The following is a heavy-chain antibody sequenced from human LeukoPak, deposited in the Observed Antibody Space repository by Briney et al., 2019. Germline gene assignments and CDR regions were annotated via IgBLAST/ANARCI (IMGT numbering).Heavy chain of an antibody. CDR1: GYTFTSYY. CDR3: ATDSDKWDAFDI. CDR2: FDPEDGET. Sequence: AASVKVSCKASGYTFTSYYIHWVRQAPGKGLEWMGGFDPEDGETIYAQKFQGRVTMTEDTSTDTAYMELSSLRSEDTAVYYCATDSDKWDAFDIWGQGTMVTISS. D-gene: IGHD2-8*01. V-gene: IGHV1-24*01. J-gene: IGHJ3*02.